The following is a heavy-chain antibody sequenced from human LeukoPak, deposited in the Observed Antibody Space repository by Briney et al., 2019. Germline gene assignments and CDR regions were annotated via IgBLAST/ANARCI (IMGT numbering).Heavy chain of an antibody. CDR3: ARGGATGTPIDY. CDR2: IKQDGSEK. CDR1: GLTFSSYW. V-gene: IGHV3-7*01. D-gene: IGHD1-26*01. J-gene: IGHJ4*02. Sequence: GGSLRLSCAASGLTFSSYWMSWVRQAPGKGLEWVANIKQDGSEKYYVDSVKGRFTISRDNAKNSLYLQVNSLRAEDTAVYYCARGGATGTPIDYWGQGTLVTVSS.